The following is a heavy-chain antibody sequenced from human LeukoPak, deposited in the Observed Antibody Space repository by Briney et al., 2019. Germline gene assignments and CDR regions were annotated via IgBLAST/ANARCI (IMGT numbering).Heavy chain of an antibody. J-gene: IGHJ4*02. CDR3: AKGFEYSSSGPLDY. Sequence: GGSLRLSCAASGFTFSSYAMSWVRQAPGKGLEWVSAISGSGGSTYYADSVKGRFTISRDNSKNTLYLQMNSLRAEDTAVYYCAKGFEYSSSGPLDYWGQGTLVTVSS. V-gene: IGHV3-23*01. CDR1: GFTFSSYA. CDR2: ISGSGGST. D-gene: IGHD6-6*01.